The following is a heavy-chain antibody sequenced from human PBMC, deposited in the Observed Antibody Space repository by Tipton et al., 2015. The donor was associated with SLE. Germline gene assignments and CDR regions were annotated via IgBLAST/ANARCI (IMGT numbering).Heavy chain of an antibody. Sequence: TLSLTCAVYGGSFSGYYWSWIRQPPGKGLEWIGEINHSGSTNYNPSLKSRVTISVDTSKNQFSLKLSSVTAADTAVYYCAREGSGSYHAFDIWGQGTMVTVSS. J-gene: IGHJ3*02. D-gene: IGHD1-26*01. CDR1: GGSFSGYY. CDR2: INHSGST. V-gene: IGHV4-34*01. CDR3: AREGSGSYHAFDI.